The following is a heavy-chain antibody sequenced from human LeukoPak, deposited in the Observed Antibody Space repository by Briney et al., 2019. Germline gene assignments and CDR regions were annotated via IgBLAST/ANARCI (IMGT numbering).Heavy chain of an antibody. CDR3: ARVSGSGSYYIGY. CDR1: GFTVSSNY. D-gene: IGHD3-10*01. CDR2: IYSGGST. Sequence: GGSLRLSCAASGFTVSSNYTSWVRQAPGKGLEWVSVIYSGGSTYYADSVKGRFTISRHNSKNTLYLQMNSLRAEDTAVYYCARVSGSGSYYIGYWGQGTLVTVSS. J-gene: IGHJ4*02. V-gene: IGHV3-53*04.